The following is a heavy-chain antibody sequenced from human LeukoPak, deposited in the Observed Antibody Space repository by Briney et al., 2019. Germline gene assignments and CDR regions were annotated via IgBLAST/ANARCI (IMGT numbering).Heavy chain of an antibody. V-gene: IGHV4-4*02. CDR3: ARIRRYYYDSSGYYDY. CDR2: IYHSGST. CDR1: GGSISSSNW. J-gene: IGHJ4*02. D-gene: IGHD3-22*01. Sequence: SETLSLTCTVSGGSISSSNWWSWVRQPPGKGLEWIGEIYHSGSTNYNPSLKSRVTISVDKSKNQFSLKLSSVTAADTAVYYCARIRRYYYDSSGYYDYWGQGTLVTVSS.